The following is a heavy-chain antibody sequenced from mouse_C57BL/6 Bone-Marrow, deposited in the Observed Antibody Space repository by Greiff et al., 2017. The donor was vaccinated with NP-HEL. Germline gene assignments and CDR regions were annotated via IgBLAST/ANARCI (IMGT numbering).Heavy chain of an antibody. J-gene: IGHJ4*01. CDR1: GFTFSDYG. D-gene: IGHD2-5*01. CDR2: ISSGSSTT. Sequence: EVKLVESGGGLVKPGGSLKLSCAASGFTFSDYGMHWVRQAPEKGLEWVAYISSGSSTTYYADTVKGRFTISRDNAKNTLFLQMTSLRAEDTAMYYCARGSYYSNYGGAMDYWGQGTSVTVSS. V-gene: IGHV5-17*01. CDR3: ARGSYYSNYGGAMDY.